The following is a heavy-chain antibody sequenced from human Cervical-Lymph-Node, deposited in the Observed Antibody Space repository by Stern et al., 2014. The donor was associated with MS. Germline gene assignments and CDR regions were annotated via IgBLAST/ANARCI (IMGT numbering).Heavy chain of an antibody. V-gene: IGHV3-23*04. CDR1: GFTFSTYD. D-gene: IGHD6-19*01. CDR2: ISNTGGTT. J-gene: IGHJ4*02. CDR3: AKKSGSGWYYVS. Sequence: EVQLVESGGGLVQPGGSLRLSCAASGFTFSTYDMSWVRRAPGKGTQFVSAISNTGGTTYYADSVKVRFTISRDNSKNTLYLQMNSLRAEDTAVYYCAKKSGSGWYYVSWGQGSLVTVSS.